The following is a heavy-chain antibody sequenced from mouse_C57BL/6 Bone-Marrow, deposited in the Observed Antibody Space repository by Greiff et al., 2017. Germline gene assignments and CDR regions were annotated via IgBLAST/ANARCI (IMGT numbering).Heavy chain of an antibody. D-gene: IGHD1-1*01. CDR3: AGTVKDYAMDY. V-gene: IGHV1-81*01. J-gene: IGHJ4*01. CDR2: IYPRSGNT. CDR1: GYTFTSYG. Sequence: VQRVESGAELARPGASVKLSCKASGYTFTSYGISWVKQRTGQGLEWIGEIYPRSGNTYYNEKFKGKATLTADKSSSTAYMELRSLTSEDSAVYFCAGTVKDYAMDYWGQGTSVTVSS.